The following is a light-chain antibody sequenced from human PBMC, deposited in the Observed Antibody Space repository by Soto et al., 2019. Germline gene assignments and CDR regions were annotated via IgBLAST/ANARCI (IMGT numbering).Light chain of an antibody. J-gene: IGKJ4*01. CDR1: QSVSSN. CDR2: GAS. V-gene: IGKV3-15*01. Sequence: EIVMTQSPATLSVSPGEGATLSCRASQSVSSNLAWYQHKPGQAPRLLIHGASIRATGVPAKFSGSGSGTDFTVTIISLQSEEFAVYYCQQYQKWPLTFGGGTKAESK. CDR3: QQYQKWPLT.